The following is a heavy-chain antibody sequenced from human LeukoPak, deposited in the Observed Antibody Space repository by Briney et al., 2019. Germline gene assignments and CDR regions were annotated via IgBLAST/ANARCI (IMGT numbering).Heavy chain of an antibody. Sequence: SETLSLTCAVSGGSISSYYWSWIRQPPGKGLKWIGNIYYSGYTTYSPSLRSRVTISIDTSKNQFSLKLTSVTAADTAVYYCARGGDDSSGFSPFDYWGQGTLVTVSS. CDR3: ARGGDDSSGFSPFDY. V-gene: IGHV4-59*01. CDR1: GGSISSYY. J-gene: IGHJ4*02. D-gene: IGHD3-22*01. CDR2: IYYSGYT.